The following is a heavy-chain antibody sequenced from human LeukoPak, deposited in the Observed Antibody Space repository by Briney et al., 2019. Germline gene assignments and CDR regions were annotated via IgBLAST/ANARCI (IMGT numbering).Heavy chain of an antibody. CDR3: ARAKSMMTAYYYYGMDV. V-gene: IGHV1-2*02. CDR1: GYTFTGYY. D-gene: IGHD2-21*02. CDR2: INPNSGGT. J-gene: IGHJ6*02. Sequence: ASVKVSCKASGYTFTGYYMHWVRQAPGQGLEWLGWINPNSGGTNYAQKFQGRVTMTRDTSISTAYMELSSLRSEDTAVYYCARAKSMMTAYYYYGMDVWGQGTTVTVSS.